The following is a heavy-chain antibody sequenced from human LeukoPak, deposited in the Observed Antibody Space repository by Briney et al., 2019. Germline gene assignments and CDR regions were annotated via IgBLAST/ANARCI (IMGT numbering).Heavy chain of an antibody. CDR3: ARDLVSYDSSGYYLDY. D-gene: IGHD3-22*01. CDR1: GFTFSSYA. J-gene: IGHJ4*02. CDR2: ISYDGSNK. V-gene: IGHV3-30-3*01. Sequence: PGGSLRLSCAASGFTFSSYAMPWVRQAPGKGLEWVAVISYDGSNKYYADSVKGRFTISRDNSKNTLYLQMNSLRAEDTAVYYCARDLVSYDSSGYYLDYWGQGTLVTVSS.